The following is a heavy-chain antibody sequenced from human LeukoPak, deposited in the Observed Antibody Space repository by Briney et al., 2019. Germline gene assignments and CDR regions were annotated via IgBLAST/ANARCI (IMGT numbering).Heavy chain of an antibody. V-gene: IGHV3-9*01. CDR3: AKGVPNYYDSSGYYAFYDY. CDR2: ISWNSGSI. J-gene: IGHJ4*02. CDR1: GFTFDDYA. Sequence: PGGSLRLSCAASGFTFDDYAMHWVRQAPGKGLEWVSGISWNSGSIGYADSAKGRFTISRDNAKNSLHLQMNSLRAEDTALYYCAKGVPNYYDSSGYYAFYDYWGQGTLVTVSS. D-gene: IGHD3-22*01.